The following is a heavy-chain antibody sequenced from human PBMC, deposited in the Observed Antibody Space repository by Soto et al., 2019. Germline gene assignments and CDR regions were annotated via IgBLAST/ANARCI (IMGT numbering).Heavy chain of an antibody. CDR1: GYTFTGYY. CDR2: INPNSGGT. CDR3: ASVNWRRQQLVFDAFDI. Sequence: ASVKVSCKASGYTFTGYYMHWVRQAPGQGLEWMGWINPNSGGTNYAQKFQGWVTMTRDTSISTAYMELSRLRSDDTAVYYCASVNWRRQQLVFDAFDIWGQGTMVTVSS. D-gene: IGHD6-13*01. J-gene: IGHJ3*02. V-gene: IGHV1-2*04.